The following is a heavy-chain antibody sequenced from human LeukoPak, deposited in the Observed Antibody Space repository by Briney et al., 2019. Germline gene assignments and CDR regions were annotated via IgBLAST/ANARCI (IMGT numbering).Heavy chain of an antibody. CDR1: GFTFSNAW. V-gene: IGHV3-7*03. CDR3: ATGRDRSQY. Sequence: GGSLRLSCAASGFTFSNAWMNWVRQAPGKGLEWVANIKQDGSEKYYVDSVKGRFTISRDNAKNSLYLQMNSLRAEDTAVYYCATGRDRSQYWGQGTLVTVSS. D-gene: IGHD3-22*01. CDR2: IKQDGSEK. J-gene: IGHJ4*02.